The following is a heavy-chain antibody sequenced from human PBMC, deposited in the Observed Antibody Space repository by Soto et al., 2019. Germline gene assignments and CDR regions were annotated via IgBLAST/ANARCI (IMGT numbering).Heavy chain of an antibody. CDR2: ISSGGTT. D-gene: IGHD7-27*01. CDR3: TRDGPDTGDLFRY. J-gene: IGHJ4*02. CDR1: GFTVSSNF. Sequence: DVQLVESGGGLVQPGGSLRLSCAASGFTVSSNFMTWVRQAPGKGLEWVSLISSGGTTYYADSVKGRFTISRHNSENMLYLQMNSLKADDTAIYYCTRDGPDTGDLFRYWGQGPLLTVSS. V-gene: IGHV3-53*04.